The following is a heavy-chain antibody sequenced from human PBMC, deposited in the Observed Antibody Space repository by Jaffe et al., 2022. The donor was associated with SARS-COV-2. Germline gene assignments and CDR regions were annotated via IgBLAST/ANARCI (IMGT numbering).Heavy chain of an antibody. Sequence: QVQLQESGPGLVKPSQTLSLTCTVSGGSISSGSYYWSWIRQPAGKGLEWIGRIYTSGSTNYNPSLKSRVTISVDTSKNQFSLKLSSVTAADTAVYYCARDGFYSGYDSWGQGTLVTVSS. V-gene: IGHV4-61*02. CDR3: ARDGFYSGYDS. D-gene: IGHD5-12*01. J-gene: IGHJ4*02. CDR1: GGSISSGSYY. CDR2: IYTSGST.